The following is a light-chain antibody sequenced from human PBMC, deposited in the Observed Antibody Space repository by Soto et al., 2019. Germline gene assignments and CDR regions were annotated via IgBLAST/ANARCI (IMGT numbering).Light chain of an antibody. V-gene: IGLV2-14*03. CDR2: DVS. J-gene: IGLJ1*01. Sequence: QSVLTQPASVSGSPGQSITISCTGTSSDVGAYNSVSWFQQHPGKAPKLLIFDVSYRPAGVSDRFSGSKSGNTASLTISGLQAEDEADYYCTSKTSRNTYVFGIGTKLTVL. CDR1: SSDVGAYNS. CDR3: TSKTSRNTYV.